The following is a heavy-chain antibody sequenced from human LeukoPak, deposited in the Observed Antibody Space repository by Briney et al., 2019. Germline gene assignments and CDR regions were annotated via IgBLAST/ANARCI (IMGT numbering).Heavy chain of an antibody. CDR3: AKQSAGSAAWYSLHYDF. Sequence: RGSLRLSCAASGFTLSSYAMTWVRQAPGRGLEWVSSVDGGGGGTYYADSVKGRFTISRDNSKDTLYLQMNGLRAEDTAVYFCAKQSAGSAAWYSLHYDFWGQGTLVTVSS. CDR2: VDGGGGGT. J-gene: IGHJ4*02. D-gene: IGHD6-13*01. CDR1: GFTLSSYA. V-gene: IGHV3-23*01.